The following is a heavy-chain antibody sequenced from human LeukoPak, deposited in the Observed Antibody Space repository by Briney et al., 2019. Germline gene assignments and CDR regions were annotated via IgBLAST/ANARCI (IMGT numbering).Heavy chain of an antibody. Sequence: SETLSLTCAVYGGSFSGYYWSWIRQPPGKGLEWIGEINHSGSTNYNPSLKSRVTISVDTSKNQFSLKLSSVTAADTAVYYCARISIAVSLPLWGQGILVTVSS. CDR2: INHSGST. D-gene: IGHD6-19*01. J-gene: IGHJ4*02. CDR3: ARISIAVSLPL. CDR1: GGSFSGYY. V-gene: IGHV4-34*01.